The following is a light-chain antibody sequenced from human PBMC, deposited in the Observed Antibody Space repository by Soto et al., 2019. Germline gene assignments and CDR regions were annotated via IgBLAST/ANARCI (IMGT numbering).Light chain of an antibody. CDR2: DVS. CDR3: SSYTSNSTPV. CDR1: SRDVGGYNY. V-gene: IGLV2-14*01. J-gene: IGLJ2*01. Sequence: QSALTQPASVSGSPGQSITISCTGTSRDVGGYNYVSWYQQHPGKAPKIMIYDVSNRPSGVSTRFSGSKSGNTASLTISGLQAEDEADYYCSSYTSNSTPVFGGGTKVTVL.